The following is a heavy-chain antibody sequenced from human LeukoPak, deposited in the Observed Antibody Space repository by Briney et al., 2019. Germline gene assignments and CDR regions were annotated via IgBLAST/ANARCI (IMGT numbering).Heavy chain of an antibody. D-gene: IGHD3-10*01. V-gene: IGHV4-39*02. J-gene: IGHJ4*02. CDR2: IYYSGST. Sequence: SETLSLTCTVSGGSISSSSYYWGWIRQPPGKGLEWIGSIYYSGSTYYNPSLKSRVTISVDTSKNQFSLKLSPVTAADTAVYYCARDTVVRGGLDYWGQGTLVTVSS. CDR1: GGSISSSSYY. CDR3: ARDTVVRGGLDY.